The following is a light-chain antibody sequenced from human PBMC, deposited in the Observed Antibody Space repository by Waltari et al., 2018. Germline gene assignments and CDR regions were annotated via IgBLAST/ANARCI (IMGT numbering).Light chain of an antibody. V-gene: IGKV3-11*01. CDR3: QQTSSWPLT. J-gene: IGKJ4*01. CDR1: QSVSIN. CDR2: DTS. Sequence: EIVLTQSPATLSLSPGQRANLSCRASQSVSINLGWYQQKLGQPPRLLIYDTSNRATGIPDRFSASGFGTDFTLTISSLEPEDFAVYFCQQTSSWPLTFGGGTKVEIK.